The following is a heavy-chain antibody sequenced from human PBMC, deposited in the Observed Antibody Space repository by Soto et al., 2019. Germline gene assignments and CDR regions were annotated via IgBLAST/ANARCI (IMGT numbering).Heavy chain of an antibody. J-gene: IGHJ6*02. CDR2: IIPIFGTA. CDR3: ARSIIYGSGSSAPTYYGMDV. D-gene: IGHD3-10*01. CDR1: VGTFSIYA. Sequence: SVMVSCKAAVGTFSIYANNWVRQAPGQGLEWMGGIIPIFGTANYAQKFQGRVTITADESSSTAYMELSSLRSEDTAVYYCARSIIYGSGSSAPTYYGMDVWGQGTTVTVSS. V-gene: IGHV1-69*13.